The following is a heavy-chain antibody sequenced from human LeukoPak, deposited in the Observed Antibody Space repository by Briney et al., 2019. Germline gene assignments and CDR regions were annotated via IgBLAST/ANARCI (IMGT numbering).Heavy chain of an antibody. D-gene: IGHD1-26*01. CDR3: AREVRGRALDP. V-gene: IGHV3-74*01. Sequence: GGSLRLSCAASGFTFSNYWMHWVRQAPGKGLVWVSRIYNDGSIITGADSVKGRFTISRDNTKNTLYLQMNSLRAEDTAVYYCAREVRGRALDPWSQGTLVTVSS. J-gene: IGHJ5*02. CDR1: GFTFSNYW. CDR2: IYNDGSII.